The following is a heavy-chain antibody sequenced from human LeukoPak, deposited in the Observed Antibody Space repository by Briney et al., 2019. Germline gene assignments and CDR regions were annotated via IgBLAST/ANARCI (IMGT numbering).Heavy chain of an antibody. V-gene: IGHV4-39*07. Sequence: SGTLSVTPPDSGGSISNSRYYGGCLRHPPGKVLEWLGSIYYRGSTYYNPSPERRDTISVDSTKNQFSLMQSYMTAVDAAVYYWDRGDYDYSSGMDDWGNGSTVTVFS. CDR3: DRGDYDYSSGMDD. CDR2: IYYRGST. CDR1: GGSISNSRYY. J-gene: IGHJ6*01.